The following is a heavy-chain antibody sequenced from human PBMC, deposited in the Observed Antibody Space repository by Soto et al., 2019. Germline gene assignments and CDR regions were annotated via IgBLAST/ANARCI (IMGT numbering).Heavy chain of an antibody. Sequence: EVQLVESGGGLVMPGGSLRLSCAVSGFSFTNAWMNWVRQAPGKGPEWVGRIKREREGATTDYAAPVKGRFTISRDDSKNTLYLQMNSLKTEDTAFYYCTTNSQNDYWGQGTLVTVSS. CDR1: GFSFTNAW. V-gene: IGHV3-15*07. CDR2: IKREREGATT. CDR3: TTNSQNDY. D-gene: IGHD2-21*01. J-gene: IGHJ4*01.